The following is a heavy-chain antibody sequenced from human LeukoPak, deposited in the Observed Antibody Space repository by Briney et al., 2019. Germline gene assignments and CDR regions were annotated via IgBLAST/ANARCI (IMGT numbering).Heavy chain of an antibody. J-gene: IGHJ4*02. Sequence: SETLSLTCTVSNGSISSSTYYWGWIRQSPGKGLEWIGNIYYSGSAYYNPSLKSRVTLSVDTSKNQFSLKLHSVTAADTALYHCARIRGYYYSIFDSWGQGTLLTVSS. CDR3: ARIRGYYYSIFDS. CDR2: IYYSGSA. CDR1: NGSISSSTYY. V-gene: IGHV4-39*01. D-gene: IGHD3-22*01.